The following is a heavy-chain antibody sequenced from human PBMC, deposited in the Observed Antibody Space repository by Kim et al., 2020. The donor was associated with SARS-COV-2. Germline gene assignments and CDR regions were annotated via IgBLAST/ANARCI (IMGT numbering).Heavy chain of an antibody. CDR3: AREVGSTDY. CDR2: GAGT. Sequence: GAGTTYAQKCQGRITVTRDTSTNTVYMELSSLRSEDTAIYYCAREVGSTDYWGQGTLVTVSS. V-gene: IGHV1-46*01. J-gene: IGHJ4*02. D-gene: IGHD1-26*01.